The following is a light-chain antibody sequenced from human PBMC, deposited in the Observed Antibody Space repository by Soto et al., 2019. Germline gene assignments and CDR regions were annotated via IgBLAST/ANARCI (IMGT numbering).Light chain of an antibody. J-gene: IGKJ1*01. Sequence: DIQLTQSTSTLSASVGDSVTITYRACQSISSWLAWYQQKPGKAPKLLIYKASSLESGVPSMFSGSGSGTEFTLTISSLQPDDFATYYCQQYNSYSQTFGQGTKVDIK. CDR3: QQYNSYSQT. CDR2: KAS. V-gene: IGKV1-5*03. CDR1: QSISSW.